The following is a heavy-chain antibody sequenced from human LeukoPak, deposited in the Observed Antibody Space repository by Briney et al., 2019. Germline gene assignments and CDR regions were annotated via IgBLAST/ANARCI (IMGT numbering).Heavy chain of an antibody. D-gene: IGHD3-9*01. CDR3: ARDSEELRYFDWLLYRNYYYYGMDV. CDR2: IYSGGST. V-gene: IGHV3-66*02. CDR1: GFTVSSNY. Sequence: GGSLRLSCAASGFTVSSNYMSWVRQAPGKGLEWVSVIYSGGSTYYADSVKGRFTISRDNSKNTLYLQMNSLRAEDTAVYYCARDSEELRYFDWLLYRNYYYYGMDVWGQGTTVTVSS. J-gene: IGHJ6*02.